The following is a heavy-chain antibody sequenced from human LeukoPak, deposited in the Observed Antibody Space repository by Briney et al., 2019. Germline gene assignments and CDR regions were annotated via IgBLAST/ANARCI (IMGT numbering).Heavy chain of an antibody. V-gene: IGHV1-69*04. J-gene: IGHJ4*02. CDR2: IIPILGIA. CDR3: ASRGTHYYDSSGYSH. D-gene: IGHD3-22*01. Sequence: ASVKVSCKASGGTFSSYAISWVRQAPGQGLEWMGRIIPILGIANYAQKFQGRVTITADKSTSTAYMEMSSLRSEDTAVYYCASRGTHYYDSSGYSHWGQGTLVTVSS. CDR1: GGTFSSYA.